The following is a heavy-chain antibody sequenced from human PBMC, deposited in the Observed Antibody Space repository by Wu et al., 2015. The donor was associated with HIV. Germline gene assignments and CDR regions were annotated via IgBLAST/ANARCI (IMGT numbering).Heavy chain of an antibody. CDR3: VRDAPLTGQT. Sequence: QVQLVQSGAEVKKPGSSLKVSCKASGGTFSNYGISWLRQAPGQGPEWIGGIIPMFKTPNYARGFRGRVTITADESTSTVHLELRGLRSGDTAVYFCVRDAPLTGQTWGLGTLITVSS. CDR2: IIPMFKTP. CDR1: GGTFSNYG. J-gene: IGHJ2*01. D-gene: IGHD1-20*01. V-gene: IGHV1-69*01.